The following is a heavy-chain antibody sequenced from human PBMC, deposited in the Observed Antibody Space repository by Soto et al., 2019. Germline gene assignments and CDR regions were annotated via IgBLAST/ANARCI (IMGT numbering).Heavy chain of an antibody. V-gene: IGHV1-3*04. CDR3: ARDPLCGGRCYVHWCDP. J-gene: IGHJ5*02. CDR2: LNIGNGNT. CDR1: GYTFTSYA. D-gene: IGHD2-15*01. Sequence: QVQLVQSGAEVKKPGASVKVSCKTSGYTFTSYAIHWVRQAPGQGLEWLGWLNIGNGNTQYSPKLHDRVTLTRQTSASTAYMELSSLRSEDTAVYYCARDPLCGGRCYVHWCDPWGQGTLVTVSS.